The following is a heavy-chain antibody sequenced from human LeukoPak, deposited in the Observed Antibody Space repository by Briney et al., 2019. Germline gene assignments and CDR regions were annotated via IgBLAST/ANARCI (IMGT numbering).Heavy chain of an antibody. J-gene: IGHJ4*02. Sequence: KPSETLSLTCTVSGGSISSSSHYWGWTRQHPGKGLGWIGYIYYSGSTYYNPSLKSRVTISVDTSKNQFSLKLSSVTAADTAVYYCARGPIGLRYFDWLPWDFDYWGQGTLVTVSS. CDR2: IYYSGST. CDR3: ARGPIGLRYFDWLPWDFDY. D-gene: IGHD3-9*01. V-gene: IGHV4-31*03. CDR1: GGSISSSSHY.